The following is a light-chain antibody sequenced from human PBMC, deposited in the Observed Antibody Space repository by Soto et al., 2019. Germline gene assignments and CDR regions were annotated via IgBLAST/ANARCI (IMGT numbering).Light chain of an antibody. Sequence: QSVRTQPASVSGSPGQAITISCTGSSGDVGGYGYVSWYQQHPGKAPKLIIYEVTKRPSGVSNRFSGSKSGNTASLTISGLQSDDEADYYCTSYTNTSLLRTVFGTGTKVTVL. CDR2: EVT. J-gene: IGLJ1*01. CDR1: SGDVGGYGY. CDR3: TSYTNTSLLRTV. V-gene: IGLV2-14*01.